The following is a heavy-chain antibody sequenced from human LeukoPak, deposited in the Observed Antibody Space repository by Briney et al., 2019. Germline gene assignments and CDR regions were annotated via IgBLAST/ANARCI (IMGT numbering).Heavy chain of an antibody. V-gene: IGHV5-51*01. CDR2: IYPGDSDT. CDR1: GYSFTSYW. CDR3: ASHSREGYNYGGFAFDY. J-gene: IGHJ4*02. D-gene: IGHD5-24*01. Sequence: GESLKISCKGSGYSFTSYWIGWVRQMPGKGLEWMGIIYPGDSDTRYSPSFQGQVTISADKSISTAYLQWSSLKASDTAMYYCASHSREGYNYGGFAFDYWGQGTLVTVSS.